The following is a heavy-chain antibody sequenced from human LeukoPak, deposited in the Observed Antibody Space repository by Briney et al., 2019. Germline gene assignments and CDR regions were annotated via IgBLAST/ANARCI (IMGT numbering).Heavy chain of an antibody. CDR2: IYSGGST. Sequence: GGSLRLSCAASGFTVSSNYMSWVRQAPGKGLEWVSVIYSGGSTYYADSVKGRFTISRDNSKNTLYLQMNSLRAEDTAVYYCARGDSTVTPKYFQYWGQGTLVTVSS. V-gene: IGHV3-53*01. CDR3: ARGDSTVTPKYFQY. J-gene: IGHJ1*01. CDR1: GFTVSSNY. D-gene: IGHD4-23*01.